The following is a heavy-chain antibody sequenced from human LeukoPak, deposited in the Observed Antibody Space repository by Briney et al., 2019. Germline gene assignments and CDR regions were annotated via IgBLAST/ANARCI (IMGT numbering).Heavy chain of an antibody. J-gene: IGHJ4*02. Sequence: PGGSLRLSCVASGFTFSSYSMNWVRQAPGKGLEWVSSISSSSSYIYYADSVKGRFTISRDNAKNSLSLQMNSLRAEDTAVYYCARGGYYYDSSGYYRALYYFDYWGQGTLVTVSS. V-gene: IGHV3-21*01. CDR3: ARGGYYYDSSGYYRALYYFDY. CDR2: ISSSSSYI. CDR1: GFTFSSYS. D-gene: IGHD3-22*01.